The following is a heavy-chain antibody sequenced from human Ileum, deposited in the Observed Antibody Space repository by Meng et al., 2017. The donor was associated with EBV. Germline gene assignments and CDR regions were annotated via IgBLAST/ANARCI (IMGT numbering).Heavy chain of an antibody. CDR3: ARGGWSLDY. Sequence: QGQPQESGPGLGKPSETLSLTCTVSGGSISSYYWSWIRQPPGKGLEWIGYIYYSGSTNYNPSLKSRVTISVDTSKNQFSLNLSSVTAADTAVYYCARGGWSLDYWGQGTLVTVSS. D-gene: IGHD2-15*01. CDR2: IYYSGST. V-gene: IGHV4-59*08. J-gene: IGHJ4*02. CDR1: GGSISSYY.